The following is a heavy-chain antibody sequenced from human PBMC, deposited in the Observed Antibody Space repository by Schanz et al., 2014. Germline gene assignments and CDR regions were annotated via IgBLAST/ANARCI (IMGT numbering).Heavy chain of an antibody. V-gene: IGHV3-74*01. D-gene: IGHD2-15*01. Sequence: EVQLVQSGGGLVQPGGSLRLSCAASGFTFSSHWMHWVRQDPGKGLVWVARINSVGSNTDYADSVTGRFTISRDNAKNTLYLQMNSLRAEDTAVYYCAKTPREYCNYDNCPNWFDSWGQGTLVTVSS. CDR3: AKTPREYCNYDNCPNWFDS. CDR2: INSVGSNT. CDR1: GFTFSSHW. J-gene: IGHJ5*01.